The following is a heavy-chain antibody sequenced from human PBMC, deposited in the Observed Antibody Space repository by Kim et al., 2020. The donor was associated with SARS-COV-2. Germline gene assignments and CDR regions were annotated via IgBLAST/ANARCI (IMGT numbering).Heavy chain of an antibody. CDR1: GLTFRNYG. J-gene: IGHJ3*02. CDR3: AKVQGALVVAADDGFDI. CDR2: ISGRGENT. V-gene: IGHV3-23*01. D-gene: IGHD2-15*01. Sequence: GGSLRLSCAASGLTFRNYGMSWVRQATGKGLEWVSAISGRGENTYYADSVKGRFTISRDNSKNTLYLQMKRLCVDDTAFYFCAKVQGALVVAADDGFDIWSQGTVVTVSS.